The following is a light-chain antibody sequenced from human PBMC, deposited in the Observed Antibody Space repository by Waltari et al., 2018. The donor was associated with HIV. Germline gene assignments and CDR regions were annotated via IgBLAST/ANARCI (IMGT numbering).Light chain of an antibody. CDR1: NIGSKS. V-gene: IGLV3-21*01. J-gene: IGLJ3*02. CDR2: DDS. Sequence: SSVLTQPPSVSVAPGKTATITCGENNIGSKSVHWYQQKPGQAPVLVIYDDSDRPSGIPERFSGSSSGNTATLTISRVEAGDEADYYCQVWESSSAHPWVFGGGTKLTVL. CDR3: QVWESSSAHPWV.